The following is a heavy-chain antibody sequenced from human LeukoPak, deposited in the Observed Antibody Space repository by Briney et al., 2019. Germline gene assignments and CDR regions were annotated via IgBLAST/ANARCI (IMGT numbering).Heavy chain of an antibody. D-gene: IGHD3-10*01. J-gene: IGHJ4*02. CDR2: IYSGGST. CDR3: AHIKGRIFSGSYAYLDY. V-gene: IGHV3-66*01. CDR1: GFTVSSNY. Sequence: GGSLRLSCAASGFTVSSNYMSWVRQAPGKGLEWVSVIYSGGSTYYADSVKGRFTISRDNSKNTLYLQMNSLRAEDTAVYYCAHIKGRIFSGSYAYLDYWGQGTLVTVSS.